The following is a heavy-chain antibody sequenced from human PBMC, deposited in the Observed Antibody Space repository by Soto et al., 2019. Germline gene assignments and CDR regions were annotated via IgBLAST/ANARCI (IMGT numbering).Heavy chain of an antibody. CDR1: GDSISSYY. CDR2: IYDSGST. V-gene: IGHV4-59*01. Sequence: SETLSLTCSVSGDSISSYYWSWIRQPPGKGLEWIGYIYDSGSTDYNPSLKSRVTISVDRSKNHFSLKLSSVTAADTAVYYCARDTXTFVGGVPRLYYYILDVWGQGTTVTVSS. D-gene: IGHD3-16*01. J-gene: IGHJ6*02. CDR3: ARDTXTFVGGVPRLYYYILDV.